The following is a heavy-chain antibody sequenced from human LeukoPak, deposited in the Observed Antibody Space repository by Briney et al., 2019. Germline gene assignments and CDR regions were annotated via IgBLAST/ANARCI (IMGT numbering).Heavy chain of an antibody. D-gene: IGHD5-12*01. CDR2: INPNSGGT. Sequence: ASVKVSCKASGYTFTGYYMHWVRQAPGQGLEWMGWINPNSGGTNYAQKFQGRVTMTTDTSTSTDYMELRRLRSDDTAVYYCARTSHYVDIAATIPYGIYYFDYWGQGTLVTVSS. V-gene: IGHV1-2*02. CDR1: GYTFTGYY. CDR3: ARTSHYVDIAATIPYGIYYFDY. J-gene: IGHJ4*02.